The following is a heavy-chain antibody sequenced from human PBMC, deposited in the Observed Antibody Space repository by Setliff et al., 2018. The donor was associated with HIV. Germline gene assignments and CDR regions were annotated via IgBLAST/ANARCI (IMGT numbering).Heavy chain of an antibody. CDR2: INTNTGNP. Sequence: ASVKVSCKASGYTFTSYAMNWVRQAPGQGLEWMGWINTNTGNPTYAQGFTGRFVFSLDTSVSTAYPQISSLKAEDTAVYYCARDPQWRPSLEDWFDPWGQGTLVTVSS. CDR3: ARDPQWRPSLEDWFDP. V-gene: IGHV7-4-1*02. D-gene: IGHD2-2*01. J-gene: IGHJ5*02. CDR1: GYTFTSYA.